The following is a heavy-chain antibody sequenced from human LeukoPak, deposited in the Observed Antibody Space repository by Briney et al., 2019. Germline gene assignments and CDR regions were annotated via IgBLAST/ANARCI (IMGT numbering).Heavy chain of an antibody. CDR3: AREAVALDY. V-gene: IGHV4-39*07. D-gene: IGHD6-19*01. J-gene: IGHJ4*02. CDR1: GDSISSSNFY. CDR2: IYYSGST. Sequence: SETLSLTCIVSGDSISSSNFYWGWIRQPPGKGLEWIGSIYYSGSTYYNPSLKSRVTISVDTSKNQFSLKLSSVTAADMAVYYCAREAVALDYWGQGTLVTVSS.